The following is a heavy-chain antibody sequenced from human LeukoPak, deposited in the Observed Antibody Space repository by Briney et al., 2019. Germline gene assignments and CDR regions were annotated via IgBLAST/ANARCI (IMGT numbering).Heavy chain of an antibody. CDR1: GYTFTSYY. CDR3: ARDLSDSSSSKDHLGSGAFDI. J-gene: IGHJ3*02. CDR2: INPSGGST. V-gene: IGHV1-46*01. D-gene: IGHD6-6*01. Sequence: ASVKVSCKASGYTFTSYYMHWVRQAPGQGLEWMGIINPSGGSTSYAQKFQGRVTMTRDTSTSTVYMELSSLRSEDTAVYYCARDLSDSSSSKDHLGSGAFDIWGQGTMVTVSS.